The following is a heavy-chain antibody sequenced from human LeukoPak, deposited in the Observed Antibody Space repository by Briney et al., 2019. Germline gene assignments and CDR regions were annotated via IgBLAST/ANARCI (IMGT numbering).Heavy chain of an antibody. CDR2: IYYSGST. D-gene: IGHD2-2*01. Sequence: SETLSLTCTVSGGSISGSSYYWGWIRQPPGKGLEWIGSIYYSGSTYYNPSLKSRVTISVDTSKNQFSLKLSSVTAADTAVYYCARFVRSTSYLYHDAFDIWGQGTMVTVSS. J-gene: IGHJ3*02. V-gene: IGHV4-39*01. CDR3: ARFVRSTSYLYHDAFDI. CDR1: GGSISGSSYY.